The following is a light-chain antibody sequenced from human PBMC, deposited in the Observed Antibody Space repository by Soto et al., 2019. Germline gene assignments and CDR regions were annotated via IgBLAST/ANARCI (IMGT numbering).Light chain of an antibody. J-gene: IGLJ2*01. V-gene: IGLV1-51*01. CDR2: DNN. CDR3: GTWDSSLSAVV. Sequence: QSVLTQPPSVSAAPGQKVTISCSGSSSNIGNNYVSWYQQLPGTAPKLLIYDNNNRPSGIPDRFSGYKSGTSATLGITGLQTGDEADYYCGTWDSSLSAVVFGGGTKVNVL. CDR1: SSNIGNNY.